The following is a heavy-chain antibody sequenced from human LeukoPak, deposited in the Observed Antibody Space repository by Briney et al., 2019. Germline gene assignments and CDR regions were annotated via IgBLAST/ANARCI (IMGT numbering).Heavy chain of an antibody. CDR2: IIPILGTA. D-gene: IGHD6-19*01. J-gene: IGHJ6*03. V-gene: IGHV1-69*05. CDR1: GGTFSSYA. CDR3: ARAIAVVGSHYYYYMVV. Sequence: SVKVSCKASGGTFSSYAISWVRQAPGQGLEWMGGIIPILGTANYAQKFQGRVTITTDESTSTAYMELSSLRSADTAVYYCARAIAVVGSHYYYYMVVWGKGTTDTVSS.